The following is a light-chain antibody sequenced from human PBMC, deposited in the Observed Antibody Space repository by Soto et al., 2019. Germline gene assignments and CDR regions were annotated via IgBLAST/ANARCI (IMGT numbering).Light chain of an antibody. J-gene: IGLJ1*01. CDR1: SSDVGGYKY. Sequence: QSALTQPASVSGSPVQSITISCTGTSSDVGGYKYVSWYQHHPGKAPKLMIYEVSNRPSGVSNRFAGSKSGNTASLTISGLQAEDEADYYCRSYTCTSTRYVFGSGTKLTVL. V-gene: IGLV2-14*01. CDR3: RSYTCTSTRYV. CDR2: EVS.